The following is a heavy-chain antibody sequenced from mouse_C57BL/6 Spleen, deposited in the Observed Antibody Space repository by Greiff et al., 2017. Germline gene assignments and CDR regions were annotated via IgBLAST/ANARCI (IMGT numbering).Heavy chain of an antibody. V-gene: IGHV1-85*01. D-gene: IGHD1-1*01. J-gene: IGHJ1*03. CDR3: ARGGDYCGSSLWYFDD. CDR2: IYPRDGST. CDR1: GYTFTSYD. Sequence: QVQLKEPGPELVKPGASVKLSCKASGYTFTSYDINWVKQRPGQGLEWIGWIYPRDGSTKYNEKFKGKATLTVDTSSSTAYMELHSLTSEDSAVYFGARGGDYCGSSLWYFDDWGTGTTVTVSS.